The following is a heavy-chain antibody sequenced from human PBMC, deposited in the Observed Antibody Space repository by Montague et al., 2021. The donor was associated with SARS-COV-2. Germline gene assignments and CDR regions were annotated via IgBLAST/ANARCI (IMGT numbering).Heavy chain of an antibody. V-gene: IGHV3-33*01. Sequence: SLRLSCAASGFTFSSYGMHWVRQAPGKGLERVAVIWYDGSNKYYADSVKGRFTISRDNSKNTPYLQMNSLRAEDTAVYYCARDPSCCSRFGEFGYWGQGTLVTVPS. CDR1: GFTFSSYG. J-gene: IGHJ4*02. CDR2: IWYDGSNK. CDR3: ARDPSCCSRFGEFGY. D-gene: IGHD3-10*01.